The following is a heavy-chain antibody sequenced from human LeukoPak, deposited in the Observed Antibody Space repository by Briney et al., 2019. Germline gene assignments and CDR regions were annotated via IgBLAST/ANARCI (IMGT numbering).Heavy chain of an antibody. Sequence: GGSLRLSCAASGFSFNSDWMDWVRQAPGKGLEWVANIKHDGSEKNCLDSVKGRFTISRDNAQNSLYLQMNGLRVEDSAVYYCARRLDDWGQGTLVTVSS. J-gene: IGHJ4*02. V-gene: IGHV3-7*01. CDR3: ARRLDD. D-gene: IGHD3-16*01. CDR2: IKHDGSEK. CDR1: GFSFNSDW.